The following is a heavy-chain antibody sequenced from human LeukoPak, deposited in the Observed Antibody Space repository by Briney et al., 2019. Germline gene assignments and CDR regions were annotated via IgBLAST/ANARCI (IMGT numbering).Heavy chain of an antibody. CDR2: IIPIFGTA. J-gene: IGHJ4*02. V-gene: IGHV1-69*13. CDR3: ARDRVDYGSGSYYNGYFDY. CDR1: GGTFSSYA. Sequence: SVKVSCKASGGTFSSYAISWVRQAPGQGLEWMGGIIPIFGTANYAQKFQGRVTITADESTSTAYMELSSLRSEDTAVYYCARDRVDYGSGSYYNGYFDYWGQGTLVTVSS. D-gene: IGHD3-10*01.